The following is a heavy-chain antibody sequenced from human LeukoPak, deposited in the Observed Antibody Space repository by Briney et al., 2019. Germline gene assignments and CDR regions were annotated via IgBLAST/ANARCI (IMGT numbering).Heavy chain of an antibody. CDR2: ISAYNGNT. J-gene: IGHJ4*02. CDR1: GYTFTSYG. D-gene: IGHD3-22*01. Sequence: ASVKVSCKPSGYTFTSYGISWVRQAPGQGLERMGWISAYNGNTNYAQKLQGRVTMTTDTSTSTAYMELRSLRSDDTAVYYCARDRLTPPDSSGYYYVEPYFDYWGQGTLVTVSS. CDR3: ARDRLTPPDSSGYYYVEPYFDY. V-gene: IGHV1-18*01.